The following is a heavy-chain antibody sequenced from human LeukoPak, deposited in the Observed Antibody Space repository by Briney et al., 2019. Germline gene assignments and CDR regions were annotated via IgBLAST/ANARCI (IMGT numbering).Heavy chain of an antibody. Sequence: GGSLRLSCAASGFTFSSYGMHWVRQAPGKGLEWVAVIWYDGSNKYYADSVKGRFTISRDNSKNTLYLQMNSLRAEDTAVYYCARDGEAYCSSTSCPYYFDYWGQGTLVTVSS. CDR2: IWYDGSNK. CDR1: GFTFSSYG. CDR3: ARDGEAYCSSTSCPYYFDY. V-gene: IGHV3-33*01. J-gene: IGHJ4*02. D-gene: IGHD2-2*01.